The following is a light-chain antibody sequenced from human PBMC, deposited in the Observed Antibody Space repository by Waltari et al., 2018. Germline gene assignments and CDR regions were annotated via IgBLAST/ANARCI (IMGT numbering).Light chain of an antibody. J-gene: IGKJ2*01. CDR3: QQYKSYPVT. V-gene: IGKV1-5*03. CDR1: QSISNS. CDR2: RAS. Sequence: DIQMTQSPSTLSASVGDRVTITCRASQSISNSLAWHQQKPGKAPNLLIYRASSLESGVPSRFSGSGSWTEFTLTISTLQPDDLGTYYCQQYKSYPVTFGQGTKLEI.